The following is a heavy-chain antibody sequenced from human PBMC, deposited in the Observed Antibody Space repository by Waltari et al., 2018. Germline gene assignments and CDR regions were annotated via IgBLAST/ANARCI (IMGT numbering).Heavy chain of an antibody. CDR2: LDHEDGKT. D-gene: IGHD3-16*01. Sequence: EVQLVQSGAEVKKPGATVKISCKVSGYTLTDYSMHWGQKAPGKGLGWMGLLDHEDGKTNNAAKFQGSATITADTSTDTAYMELSSLGSEATAVYYCATFMFGSASNDAFDIWGQGTMVTVSS. CDR3: ATFMFGSASNDAFDI. CDR1: GYTLTDYS. V-gene: IGHV1-69-2*01. J-gene: IGHJ3*02.